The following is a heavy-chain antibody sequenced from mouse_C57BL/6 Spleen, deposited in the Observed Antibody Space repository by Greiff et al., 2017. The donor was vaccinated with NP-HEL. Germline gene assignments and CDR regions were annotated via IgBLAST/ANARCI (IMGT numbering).Heavy chain of an antibody. CDR3: ARRGTTGGTMDY. D-gene: IGHD1-1*01. V-gene: IGHV1-64*01. J-gene: IGHJ4*01. CDR2: IHPNSGST. CDR1: GYTFTSYW. Sequence: QVQLQQPGAELVKPGASVKLSCKASGYTFTSYWMHWVKQRPGQGLEWIGMIHPNSGSTNYNEKFKSKATLTVDKSSSTAYMQLSSLTSEDSAVYYCARRGTTGGTMDYWGQGTSVTVSS.